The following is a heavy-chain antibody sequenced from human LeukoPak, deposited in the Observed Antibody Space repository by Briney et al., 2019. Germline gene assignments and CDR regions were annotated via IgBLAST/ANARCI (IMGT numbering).Heavy chain of an antibody. CDR2: IYYSGST. Sequence: SETLSLTCTVSGGSISSSSHYWGWIRQPPGKGLEWIGSIYYSGSTYYNPSLKSRVTVSVDTSKNQFSLKLSSVTAADTAVYYCARDSMITFGGTHYMDVWGKGTTVTVSS. CDR3: ARDSMITFGGTHYMDV. J-gene: IGHJ6*03. D-gene: IGHD3-16*01. V-gene: IGHV4-39*07. CDR1: GGSISSSSHY.